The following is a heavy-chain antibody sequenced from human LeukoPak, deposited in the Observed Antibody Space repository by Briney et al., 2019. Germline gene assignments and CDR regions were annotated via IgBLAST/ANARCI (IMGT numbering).Heavy chain of an antibody. CDR2: IKQDGSEK. Sequence: GGSLRLSCAASGFTFSSYWMSWVRQAPGKGLEWVANIKQDGSEKYYVDSVKGRFTISRDNAKNSLYLQMNSLRAEDTALYYCAKDIGSGWQRNWYFDLWGRGTLVTVSS. CDR3: AKDIGSGWQRNWYFDL. D-gene: IGHD6-19*01. V-gene: IGHV3-7*03. J-gene: IGHJ2*01. CDR1: GFTFSSYW.